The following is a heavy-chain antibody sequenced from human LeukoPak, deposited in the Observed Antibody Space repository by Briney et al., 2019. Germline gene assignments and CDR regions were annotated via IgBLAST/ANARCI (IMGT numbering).Heavy chain of an antibody. CDR2: IYYSGST. Sequence: SETLSLTCTHCLGSISSSSYYWGWIRQPPGKGLEWIGSIYYSGSTYYNPSLKSRVTISVDTSKNQFSLKLSSVTAADTAVYYCARRGYSSSWPTFNYWGQGTLVTVSS. CDR3: ARRGYSSSWPTFNY. CDR1: LGSISSSSYY. D-gene: IGHD6-13*01. J-gene: IGHJ4*02. V-gene: IGHV4-39*01.